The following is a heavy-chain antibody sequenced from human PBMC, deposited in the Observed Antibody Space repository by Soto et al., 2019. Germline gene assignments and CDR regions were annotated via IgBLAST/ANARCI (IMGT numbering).Heavy chain of an antibody. CDR1: GFTFSSYG. V-gene: IGHV3-30*18. J-gene: IGHJ6*02. CDR3: AKDRRAGFYYYGMDV. Sequence: QVQLVESGGGVVQPGRSLRLSCAASGFTFSSYGMHWVRQAPGKGLEWVAVISYDGSNKYYADYVKGRFTISRDNSKNTLYLQMNSLRAEDTAVYYCAKDRRAGFYYYGMDVWGQGTTVTVSS. CDR2: ISYDGSNK.